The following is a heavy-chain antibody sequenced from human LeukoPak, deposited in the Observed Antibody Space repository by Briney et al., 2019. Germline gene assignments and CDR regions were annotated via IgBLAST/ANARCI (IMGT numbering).Heavy chain of an antibody. V-gene: IGHV3-23*01. CDR3: AKDRWELSYYFDY. D-gene: IGHD3-16*02. Sequence: GGSLRLSCAASGFTFSSYAMTWVRQAPGKGLEWVSSISGSGGNTYYADSVKGRFTISRDSSKKTLYLQMNSLRAEDTAVYYCAKDRWELSYYFDYWGQGTLVTVSS. CDR1: GFTFSSYA. CDR2: ISGSGGNT. J-gene: IGHJ4*02.